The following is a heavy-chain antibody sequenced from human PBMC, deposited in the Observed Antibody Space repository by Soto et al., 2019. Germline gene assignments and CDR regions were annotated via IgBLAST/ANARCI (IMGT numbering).Heavy chain of an antibody. CDR2: ISSSGSTI. Sequence: GGSLRLSCAASGFTFSDYYMSWIRQAPGKGLEWVSYISSSGSTIYYADSVKGRFTVSRDNAKNSLYLQMNSLRAEDTAVYYCAREGMDCSGGSCYASAAFDIWGQGTMVTVS. CDR1: GFTFSDYY. J-gene: IGHJ3*02. V-gene: IGHV3-11*01. CDR3: AREGMDCSGGSCYASAAFDI. D-gene: IGHD2-15*01.